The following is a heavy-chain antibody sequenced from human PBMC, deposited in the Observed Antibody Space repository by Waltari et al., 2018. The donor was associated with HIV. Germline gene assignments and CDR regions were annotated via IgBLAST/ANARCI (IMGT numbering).Heavy chain of an antibody. CDR3: ARGGYYYDISGYYHY. D-gene: IGHD3-22*01. J-gene: IGHJ4*02. V-gene: IGHV3-33*01. CDR2: IWYDGENK. Sequence: QVQLVESGGGVVQPGRSLRLSWAASGFTFSNFAMHWVRQAPGKGLEWVAVIWYDGENKYYADSVKGRFTISRDNSKNTLYLQMNSLRVEDTAVYYCARGGYYYDISGYYHYRGQGTLVTVSS. CDR1: GFTFSNFA.